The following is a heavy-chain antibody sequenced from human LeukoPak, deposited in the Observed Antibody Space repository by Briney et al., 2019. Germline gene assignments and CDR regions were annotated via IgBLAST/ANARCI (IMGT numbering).Heavy chain of an antibody. V-gene: IGHV1-2*02. CDR3: ARRVHSSSPIDY. J-gene: IGHJ4*02. CDR2: ITPNSGGT. D-gene: IGHD6-13*01. Sequence: EASVKVSCKASGYTLTGYYMHWVRQAPGPGLEGMGWITPNSGGTNYAQKFQGRVTMTRDTSISTACMELSRLRSDDTTVYYCARRVHSSSPIDYWGQGTLVTVSS. CDR1: GYTLTGYY.